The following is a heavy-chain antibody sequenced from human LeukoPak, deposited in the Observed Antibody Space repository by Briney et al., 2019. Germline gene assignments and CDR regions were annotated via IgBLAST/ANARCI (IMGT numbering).Heavy chain of an antibody. CDR1: GFTFSSYW. CDR2: ISGSGVSR. CDR3: AKDPGGDYYDSSGYTYFQY. Sequence: PGGSLRLSCAASGFTFSSYWMHWVRQAPGKGLEWVSGISGSGVSRYYADSVKGRFTISRDNSKKTLYLQLNSLRAEDTAVYYCAKDPGGDYYDSSGYTYFQYWGQGTLVTVSS. D-gene: IGHD3-22*01. V-gene: IGHV3-23*01. J-gene: IGHJ1*01.